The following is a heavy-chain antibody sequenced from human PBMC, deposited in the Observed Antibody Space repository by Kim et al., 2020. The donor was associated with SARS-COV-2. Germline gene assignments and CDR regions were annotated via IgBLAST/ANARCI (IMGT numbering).Heavy chain of an antibody. J-gene: IGHJ6*02. D-gene: IGHD6-19*01. CDR1: GFTFSSYD. Sequence: GGSLRLSCSASGFTFSSYDMHWVRQAIGKGLEWVSAIYSAGDTFYPSSVKGRFTISRENAKNSFYLQMNNLSVGDTAVYYCVRGAVAGTYGMDVWGQGTTVTVSS. V-gene: IGHV3-13*01. CDR3: VRGAVAGTYGMDV. CDR2: IYSAGDT.